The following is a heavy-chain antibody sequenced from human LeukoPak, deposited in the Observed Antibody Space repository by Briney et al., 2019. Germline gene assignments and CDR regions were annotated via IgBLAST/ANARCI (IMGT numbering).Heavy chain of an antibody. CDR3: TREGCGATSCYTNDY. J-gene: IGHJ4*02. D-gene: IGHD2-2*01. V-gene: IGHV3-23*01. Sequence: GGSLRLSCAASGFTFSSYAMSWVRQAPGKGLEWVSGISGSGGSTYYADSVKGRLTISRDNSKNTLYLQMNSLRAEDTAVYFCTREGCGATSCYTNDYWGQGILVTVSS. CDR2: ISGSGGST. CDR1: GFTFSSYA.